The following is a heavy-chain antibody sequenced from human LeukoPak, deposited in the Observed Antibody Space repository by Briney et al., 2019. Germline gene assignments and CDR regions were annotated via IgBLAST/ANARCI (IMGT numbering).Heavy chain of an antibody. CDR2: IYYSGST. J-gene: IGHJ5*02. Sequence: PSETLSLTCTVSGGSISSSSYYWGWIRQPPGKGLEWIGSIYYSGSTYYNPSFKSRVTISVDTSKNQFSLKLSSVTAADTAVYYCARVYPTVNWFDPWGQGTLVTVSS. V-gene: IGHV4-39*07. CDR3: ARVYPTVNWFDP. CDR1: GGSISSSSYY.